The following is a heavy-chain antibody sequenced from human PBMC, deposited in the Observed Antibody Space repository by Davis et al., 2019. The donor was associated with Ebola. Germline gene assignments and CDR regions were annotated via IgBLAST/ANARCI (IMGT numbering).Heavy chain of an antibody. V-gene: IGHV3-30*18. J-gene: IGHJ2*01. Sequence: GESLKISCSASGFDFRYEAMHWVRQAPGKGLEWVAIVSYDGNDRYYRDSVKGRFTVSSDNSKNTLYLQMNGLRGDDTAVYYCAKDFGAGATGFDLWGRGTLVTVSS. D-gene: IGHD1-26*01. CDR2: VSYDGNDR. CDR1: GFDFRYEA. CDR3: AKDFGAGATGFDL.